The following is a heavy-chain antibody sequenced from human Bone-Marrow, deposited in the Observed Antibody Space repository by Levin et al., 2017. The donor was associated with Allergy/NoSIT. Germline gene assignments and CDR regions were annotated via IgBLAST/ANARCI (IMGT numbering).Heavy chain of an antibody. Sequence: SQTLSLTCTVSGDSIRTYDWSWIRQPPGKGLEWIGNIYHTGSTDFNPSLKSRVTISVDTSNNKLSLKVNSVTAADTAVYYCGRFYTSGWNWVDPWGQGNLVIVSS. V-gene: IGHV4-59*01. J-gene: IGHJ5*02. CDR1: GDSIRTYD. D-gene: IGHD6-19*01. CDR3: GRFYTSGWNWVDP. CDR2: IYHTGST.